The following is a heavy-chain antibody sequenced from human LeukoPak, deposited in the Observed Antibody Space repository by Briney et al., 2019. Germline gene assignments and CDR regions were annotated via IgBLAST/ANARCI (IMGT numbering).Heavy chain of an antibody. Sequence: SETLSLTCTVSGGSIRSYYWSWIRQPPGKGLEWIGYMYYSGSTNYNPSLKSRVTMSVDTSKDQFSLKLSSVTAADTAVYYCASRSGSFSDALDIWGQGTLVTVSS. CDR1: GGSIRSYY. D-gene: IGHD3-10*01. CDR3: ASRSGSFSDALDI. V-gene: IGHV4-59*08. J-gene: IGHJ3*02. CDR2: MYYSGST.